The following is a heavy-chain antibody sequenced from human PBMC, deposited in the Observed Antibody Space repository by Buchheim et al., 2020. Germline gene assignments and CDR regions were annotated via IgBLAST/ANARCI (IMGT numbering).Heavy chain of an antibody. CDR1: GFTFSSYG. Sequence: QVQLVESGGGVVQPGRSLRLSCAASGFTFSSYGMHWVRQAPGKGLEWVAVISYDGSNKYYADSVKGRFTISRDNSKNTLYLQMNSLRAEDTAVYYCAKDEDCSSTGCYNFWYYYYGMDVWGQGTT. D-gene: IGHD2-2*02. J-gene: IGHJ6*02. V-gene: IGHV3-30*18. CDR2: ISYDGSNK. CDR3: AKDEDCSSTGCYNFWYYYYGMDV.